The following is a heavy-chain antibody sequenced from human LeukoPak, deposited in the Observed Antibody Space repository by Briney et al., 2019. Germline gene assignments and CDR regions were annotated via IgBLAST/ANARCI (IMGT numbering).Heavy chain of an antibody. V-gene: IGHV3-74*01. D-gene: IGHD1-26*01. J-gene: IGHJ3*02. CDR3: AREWERNAFDI. Sequence: GGSLRLPCAASGFTFSSYWMHWVRQAPGKGLVWVSRINSDGSSTSYADSVKGRFTISRDNAKNTLYLQMNSLRAEDTAVYYCAREWERNAFDIWGQGTMVTVSS. CDR1: GFTFSSYW. CDR2: INSDGSST.